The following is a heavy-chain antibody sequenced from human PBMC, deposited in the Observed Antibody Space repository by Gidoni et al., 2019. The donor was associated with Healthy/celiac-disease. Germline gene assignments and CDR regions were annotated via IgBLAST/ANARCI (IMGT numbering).Heavy chain of an antibody. CDR1: GFTFGDYN. D-gene: IGHD3-22*01. CDR3: AKDKTRPYDSSGYSPFFDY. CDR2: ISWDGGST. J-gene: IGHJ4*02. V-gene: IGHV3-43*01. Sequence: EVQLVESGGVVVQPGGSMRLSCAASGFTFGDYNMTWVRQAPGKGMEWCSLISWDGGSTYYADSVKGRFTISRDNSKNSLYLQMNSLRTEDTALYYCAKDKTRPYDSSGYSPFFDYWGQGTLVTVSS.